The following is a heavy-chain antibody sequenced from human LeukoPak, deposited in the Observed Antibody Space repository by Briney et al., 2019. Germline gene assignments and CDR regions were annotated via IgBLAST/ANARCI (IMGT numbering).Heavy chain of an antibody. D-gene: IGHD1-26*01. CDR3: AGGGSYGSY. V-gene: IGHV4-4*07. CDR1: GGSISSYY. Sequence: TSETLSLTCTVSGGSISSYYWSWIRQPAGKGLEWIGRIYTSGSTNYNPSLKGRGTMSVDTSNNQFSLKLSSVTAADTAVYYCAGGGSYGSYWGQGTLVTVSS. J-gene: IGHJ4*02. CDR2: IYTSGST.